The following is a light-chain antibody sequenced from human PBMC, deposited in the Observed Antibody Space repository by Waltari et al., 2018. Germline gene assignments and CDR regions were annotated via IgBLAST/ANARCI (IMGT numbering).Light chain of an antibody. V-gene: IGKV4-1*01. CDR3: KQYYYTPRT. Sequence: DIVMTQSPDSLAVSLCGRSTINCKSSQSVLYSSSNKNDLACDQKKQGQPPELLIYWASTRETGVPDRLSGSGSGTDFTLNISSLQAEDVAVYYCKQYYYTPRTFGQGTRLEIK. J-gene: IGKJ5*01. CDR1: QSVLYSSSNKND. CDR2: WAS.